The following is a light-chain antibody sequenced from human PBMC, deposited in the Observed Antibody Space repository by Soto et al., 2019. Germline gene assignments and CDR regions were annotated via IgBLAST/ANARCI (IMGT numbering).Light chain of an antibody. CDR2: DAY. CDR1: QSISSW. J-gene: IGKJ3*01. CDR3: QQYNSYLFT. V-gene: IGKV1-5*01. Sequence: DIQMTQSPSTLSASVGDRVTITCRASQSISSWLAWYQQKPGKAPKLLIYDAYSLESGVPSRFSGSGSGTEFTLTISSLQHDYFATYYCQQYNSYLFTFGPGTKVDIK.